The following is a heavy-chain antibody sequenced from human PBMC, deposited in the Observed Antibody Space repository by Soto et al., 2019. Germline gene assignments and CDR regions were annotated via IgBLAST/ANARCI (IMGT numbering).Heavy chain of an antibody. V-gene: IGHV1-18*01. J-gene: IGHJ6*02. CDR1: GYTFTSYG. Sequence: QVQLVQSGAEVKKPGASVKVSCKASGYTFTSYGISWVRQAPGQGLEWMGWISAYNGNTNYAQKLQGRVTMTTDTSTSTAYMELRSLRSDDTAVYYCARDRKLGYCSGGSCYHQDYYYYYGMDVWGQGTTVTVSS. CDR2: ISAYNGNT. D-gene: IGHD2-15*01. CDR3: ARDRKLGYCSGGSCYHQDYYYYYGMDV.